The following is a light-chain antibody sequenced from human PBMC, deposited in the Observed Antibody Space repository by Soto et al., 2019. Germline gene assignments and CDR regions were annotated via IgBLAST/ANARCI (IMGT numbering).Light chain of an antibody. CDR1: QSVSSY. V-gene: IGKV3-15*01. Sequence: EIVMTQSPATLSLSPGERATLSCRASQSVSSYLAWYQQKPGQAPRLLISDASTRATGIPARFSGSGSGTEFTLTISSLQSEDFAVYYCKQYKEWPPFTFGQGTRLEIK. J-gene: IGKJ5*01. CDR3: KQYKEWPPFT. CDR2: DAS.